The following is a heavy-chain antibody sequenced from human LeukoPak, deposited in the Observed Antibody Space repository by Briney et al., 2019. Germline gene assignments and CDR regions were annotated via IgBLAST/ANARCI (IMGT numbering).Heavy chain of an antibody. CDR1: GGSISSYY. CDR2: VYYSGST. J-gene: IGHJ4*02. CDR3: ARDLLSTAGYFDY. Sequence: SETLSLTCTVSGGSISSYYWSWIRQPPGKGLEWIGYVYYSGSTNYNPSLKSRVTISVDTSKNQFSLNLSSVTAADTAVYYCARDLLSTAGYFDYWGQGTLVAVSS. V-gene: IGHV4-59*01. D-gene: IGHD6-19*01.